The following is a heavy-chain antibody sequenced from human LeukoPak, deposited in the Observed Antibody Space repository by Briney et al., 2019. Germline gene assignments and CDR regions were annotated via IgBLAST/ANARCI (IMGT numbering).Heavy chain of an antibody. CDR3: AKDPHYDFWSGQFDY. Sequence: PGGSLRPSCAASGFTFDDYAMHWVRQAPGKGLEWVSLISGDGGSTYYADSVKGRFTISRDNSKNSLYLQMNSLRTEDTALYYCAKDPHYDFWSGQFDYWGQGTLVTVSS. CDR2: ISGDGGST. V-gene: IGHV3-43*02. J-gene: IGHJ4*02. D-gene: IGHD3-3*01. CDR1: GFTFDDYA.